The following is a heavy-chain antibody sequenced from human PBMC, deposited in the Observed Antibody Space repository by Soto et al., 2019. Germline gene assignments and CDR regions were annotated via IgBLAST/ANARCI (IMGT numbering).Heavy chain of an antibody. CDR3: ARDGFGELFGYFDY. J-gene: IGHJ4*02. CDR1: GFTFSSYG. V-gene: IGHV3-30*03. CDR2: ISYDGSNK. Sequence: GGSLRLSCAASGFTFSSYGMHWVRQAPGKGLEWVAVISYDGSNKYYADSVKGRFTISRDNSKNTQYLQMNSLRAEDTAVYYCARDGFGELFGYFDYWGQGTLVTVSS. D-gene: IGHD3-10*01.